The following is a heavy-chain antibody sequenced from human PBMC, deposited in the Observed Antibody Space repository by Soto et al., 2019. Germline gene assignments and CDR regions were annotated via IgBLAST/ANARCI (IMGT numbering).Heavy chain of an antibody. CDR3: ARNYSLDY. D-gene: IGHD4-4*01. CDR2: IYHSGST. J-gene: IGHJ4*02. Sequence: SETLSLTCTVSGGSMSSYYWNWIRQPPGKEMEWIGYIYHSGSTNYNPSLKSRVTISVDTSKNQFSLKLSSVTAADTAVYYCARNYSLDYWGQGTRVTVSS. V-gene: IGHV4-59*01. CDR1: GGSMSSYY.